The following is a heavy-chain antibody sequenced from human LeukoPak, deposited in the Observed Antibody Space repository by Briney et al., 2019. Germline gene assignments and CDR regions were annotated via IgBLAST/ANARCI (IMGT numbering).Heavy chain of an antibody. CDR2: IYYSGST. D-gene: IGHD3-10*01. V-gene: IGHV4-59*01. J-gene: IGHJ4*02. CDR3: ARTGENLWFGELLPYYFDY. Sequence: SETLSLTCTVSGGSISSYYWSWIRQPPGKGLEWIGYIYYSGSTNYNPSLKSRVTISVDTSKNQFSLKLSSVTAADTAVYYCARTGENLWFGELLPYYFDYWGQGTLVTVSS. CDR1: GGSISSYY.